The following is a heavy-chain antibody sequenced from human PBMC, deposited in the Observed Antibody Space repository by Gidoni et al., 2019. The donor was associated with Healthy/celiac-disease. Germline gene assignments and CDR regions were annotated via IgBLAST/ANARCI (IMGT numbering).Heavy chain of an antibody. CDR2: NNPNSGGT. Sequence: QVQLVQSGAEAKKPRASVKVSCKASGYTFTGYYMHWERQAPGQGLEWMGWNNPNSGGTNYEQKFQGRVTMTRDTSISTAYMELSRLRSDDTAVYYCARDLRIFDYWGQGTLVTVSS. CDR3: ARDLRIFDY. J-gene: IGHJ4*02. D-gene: IGHD4-17*01. V-gene: IGHV1-2*02. CDR1: GYTFTGYY.